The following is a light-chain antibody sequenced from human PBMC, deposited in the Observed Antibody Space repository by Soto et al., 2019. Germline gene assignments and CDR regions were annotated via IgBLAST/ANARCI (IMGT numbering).Light chain of an antibody. Sequence: EMMLTQSPDTLSLSPGERATLSCRASQTVSSNFLAWYQQRPGQAPRLLIYGASSRAAGIPDRFSGSGSGIDFTLTISRLEPEDLEVYYCQQYGSSPETLCQGTKVDIK. CDR3: QQYGSSPET. V-gene: IGKV3-20*01. J-gene: IGKJ1*01. CDR1: QTVSSNF. CDR2: GAS.